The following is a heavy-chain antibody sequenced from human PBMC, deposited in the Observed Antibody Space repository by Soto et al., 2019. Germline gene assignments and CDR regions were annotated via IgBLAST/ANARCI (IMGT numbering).Heavy chain of an antibody. Sequence: GGSLRLSCAAPGFTFSSYAMSWVRQAPGKGLEWVSAISGSGGSTYYADSVKGRFTISRDNSKNTLYLQMNSLRAEDTAVYYCAKEMDGEYYYYGMDVWGQGTTVTVSS. D-gene: IGHD4-17*01. CDR2: ISGSGGST. V-gene: IGHV3-23*01. J-gene: IGHJ6*02. CDR3: AKEMDGEYYYYGMDV. CDR1: GFTFSSYA.